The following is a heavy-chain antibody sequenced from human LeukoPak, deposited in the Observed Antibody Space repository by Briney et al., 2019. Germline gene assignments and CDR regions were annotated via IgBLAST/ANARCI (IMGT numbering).Heavy chain of an antibody. J-gene: IGHJ4*02. CDR2: IYYSGST. V-gene: IGHV4-39*01. CDR1: GGSISSSSYY. CDR3: ARQVSGWYEDY. D-gene: IGHD6-19*01. Sequence: SETLSLTCTVSGGSISSSSYYWGWIRQPPGKGLEWIGSIYYSGSTYYNPSLKSRVTISVDTSKNQFSLKLSSVTAADTAVYCCARQVSGWYEDYWGQGTLVTVSS.